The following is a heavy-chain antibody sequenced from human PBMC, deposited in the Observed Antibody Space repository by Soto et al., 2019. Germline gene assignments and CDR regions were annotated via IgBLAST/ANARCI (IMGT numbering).Heavy chain of an antibody. D-gene: IGHD3-9*01. CDR1: GGSFSGYY. Sequence: SETLSLTCAVYGGSFSGYYWSWIRQPPGKGLEWIGEINHSGSTNYNPSLKSRVTISVDTSKNQFSLKLSSVTAADTAVYYCAREDTLTGYQFPHNWFDPWGQGTLVTVSS. CDR3: AREDTLTGYQFPHNWFDP. J-gene: IGHJ5*02. CDR2: INHSGST. V-gene: IGHV4-34*01.